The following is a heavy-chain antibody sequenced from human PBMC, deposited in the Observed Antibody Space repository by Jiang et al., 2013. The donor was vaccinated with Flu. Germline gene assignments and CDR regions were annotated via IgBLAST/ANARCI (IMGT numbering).Heavy chain of an antibody. V-gene: IGHV1-3*01. CDR3: AKDKDGAAKHFDY. D-gene: IGHD2-15*01. Sequence: GAEVKKPGASVKVSCKTSGYTFIYSAIHWVRQAPGQRLEWLGWINAGNGNTKYSQNFRGRVTISRDTSASTVYMELSSLRSEDTAMYYCAKDKDGAAKHFDYVGPGNPGHRLP. CDR1: GYTFIYSA. J-gene: IGHJ4*02. CDR2: INAGNGNT.